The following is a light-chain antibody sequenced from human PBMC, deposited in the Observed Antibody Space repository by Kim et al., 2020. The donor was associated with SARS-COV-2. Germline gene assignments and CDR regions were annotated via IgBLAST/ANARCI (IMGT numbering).Light chain of an antibody. Sequence: DIQMTQSPSTLSASVRDRVTITCRASQSISNYLAWYQQKPGKAPKLLIYQASSLQGGVPSRFSGSGSGTEFTLTISSLQPDDFATYYCQHYNSYLWTFGQGTKVDIK. CDR3: QHYNSYLWT. CDR1: QSISNY. J-gene: IGKJ1*01. CDR2: QAS. V-gene: IGKV1-5*03.